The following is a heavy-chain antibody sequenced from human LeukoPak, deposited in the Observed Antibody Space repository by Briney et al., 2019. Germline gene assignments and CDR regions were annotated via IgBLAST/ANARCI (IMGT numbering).Heavy chain of an antibody. CDR1: GYTFTKYY. CDR2: INPGGDNT. D-gene: IGHD5-24*01. Sequence: GASVKVSCKASGYTFTKYYIHWVRQAPGQGLEWMGLINPGGDNTNYAQNFQGRVTMTRDTSTSTVYMELSSLRSEDTAIYCCARIGDGYNDAYDIWGQGTVVTVPS. CDR3: ARIGDGYNDAYDI. V-gene: IGHV1-46*01. J-gene: IGHJ3*02.